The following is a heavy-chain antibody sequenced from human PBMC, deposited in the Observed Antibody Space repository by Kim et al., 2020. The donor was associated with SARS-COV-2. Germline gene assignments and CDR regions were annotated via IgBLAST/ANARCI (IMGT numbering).Heavy chain of an antibody. CDR3: ARSRRIAVAARGPFDY. V-gene: IGHV3-30*04. Sequence: GGSLRLSCAASGFTFSSYAMHWVRQAPGKGLEWVAVISYDGSNKYYADSVKGRFTISRDNSKNTLYLQMNSLRAEDTAVYYCARSRRIAVAARGPFDYWG. J-gene: IGHJ4*01. CDR1: GFTFSSYA. D-gene: IGHD6-19*01. CDR2: ISYDGSNK.